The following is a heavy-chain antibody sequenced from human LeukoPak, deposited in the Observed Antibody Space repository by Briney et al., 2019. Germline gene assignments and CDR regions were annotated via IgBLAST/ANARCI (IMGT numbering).Heavy chain of an antibody. CDR1: GGTFSSYA. CDR3: ARARRGYSGYDYPKGFDY. D-gene: IGHD5-12*01. Sequence: SVKVACKASGGTFSSYAISWVRQAPGQGLEWMGGIIPIFGTANYAQKFQGRVTITADESTSTAYMELSSLRSEDTAVYYCARARRGYSGYDYPKGFDYWGQGTLVTVSS. V-gene: IGHV1-69*13. J-gene: IGHJ4*02. CDR2: IIPIFGTA.